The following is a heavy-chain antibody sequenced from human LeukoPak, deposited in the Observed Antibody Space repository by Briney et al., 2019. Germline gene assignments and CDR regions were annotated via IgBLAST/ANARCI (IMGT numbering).Heavy chain of an antibody. V-gene: IGHV3-7*01. D-gene: IGHD1-26*01. J-gene: IGHJ4*02. CDR1: GFSFSSYW. Sequence: GGSLRLSCAASGFSFSSYWMTWVRQAPGKGLEWVANIKQDGSEQYYVDSVKGRFTISRDNAKNTLYLQMNSLRAEDTAVYYCTREVSGSLYFDYWGQGTLVTVSS. CDR3: TREVSGSLYFDY. CDR2: IKQDGSEQ.